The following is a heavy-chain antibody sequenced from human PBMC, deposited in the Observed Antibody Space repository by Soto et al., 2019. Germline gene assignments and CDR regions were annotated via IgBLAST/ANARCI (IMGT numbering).Heavy chain of an antibody. V-gene: IGHV4-59*01. J-gene: IGHJ6*02. D-gene: IGHD5-18*01. Sequence: SETLSLTCSVSGGSISSSFWSWIQQPPGKELEWIGYISYSGSTTYNPSLKSRITLSVDTSKNQFSLRVASVTAADTAVYYCARGHRAMEYYYYYGMDVWGQGTTVTV. CDR1: GGSISSSF. CDR3: ARGHRAMEYYYYYGMDV. CDR2: ISYSGST.